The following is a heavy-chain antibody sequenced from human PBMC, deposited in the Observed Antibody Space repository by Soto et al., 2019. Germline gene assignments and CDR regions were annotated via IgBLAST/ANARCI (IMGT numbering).Heavy chain of an antibody. V-gene: IGHV4-34*01. CDR1: GGSFSGYY. Sequence: SETLSLTCAVYGGSFSGYYWSWIRQPPGKGLEWIGEINHSGSTNYNPSLKSRVTISVDTSKNQFSLKLSSVTAADTAVYYCARVSGIFYYGMDVWGQGTTVTVSS. CDR3: ARVSGIFYYGMDV. CDR2: INHSGST. J-gene: IGHJ6*02.